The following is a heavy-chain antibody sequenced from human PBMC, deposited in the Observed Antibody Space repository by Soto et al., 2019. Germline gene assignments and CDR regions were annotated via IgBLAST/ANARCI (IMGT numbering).Heavy chain of an antibody. J-gene: IGHJ4*02. CDR2: ISYDGSNK. CDR1: GFTFSSYA. CDR3: ARPLSGFDY. V-gene: IGHV3-30-3*01. D-gene: IGHD2-15*01. Sequence: GGSLRLSCAASGFTFSSYAMHWVRQAPGKGLEWVAVISYDGSNKYYADSVKGRFTISRDNSKNTLYLQMNSLRAEDTAVYYCARPLSGFDYWGQGTLVTVSS.